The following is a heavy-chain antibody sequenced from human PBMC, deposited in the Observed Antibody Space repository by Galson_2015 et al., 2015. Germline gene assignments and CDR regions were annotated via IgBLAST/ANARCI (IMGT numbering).Heavy chain of an antibody. J-gene: IGHJ4*02. Sequence: SLRLSCAASGFTVSSNYMSWVRQAPGKGLEWVSVIYSGGSTYYADSVKGRFTISRDNSKNTLYLQMNSLRAEDTAVYYCARDGHGWMAGVVYYWGQGTLVTVSS. CDR1: GFTVSSNY. CDR2: IYSGGST. CDR3: ARDGHGWMAGVVYY. D-gene: IGHD2-8*02. V-gene: IGHV3-53*01.